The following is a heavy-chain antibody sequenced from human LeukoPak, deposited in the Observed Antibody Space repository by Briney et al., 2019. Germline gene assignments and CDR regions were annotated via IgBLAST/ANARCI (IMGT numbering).Heavy chain of an antibody. CDR2: ITGSAGGT. V-gene: IGHV3-23*01. J-gene: IGHJ4*02. CDR3: AKGSSSVWPYYFDY. CDR1: GFTFSSYA. D-gene: IGHD5/OR15-5a*01. Sequence: GGSLRLSCAASGFTFSSYAMGWVRQARGKGLEWVSAITGSAGGTYYADSVKGRSAISRDNSKNTLYLDMNSLRAEDTAVYYCAKGSSSVWPYYFDYWGQGALVTASS.